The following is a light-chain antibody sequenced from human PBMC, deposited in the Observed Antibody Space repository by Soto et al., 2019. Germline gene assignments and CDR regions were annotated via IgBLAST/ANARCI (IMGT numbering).Light chain of an antibody. CDR3: QQYKTYPLT. Sequence: DIQMTQSPSTLSASVGDRVTITGRASQSVRTWLDWYQQKPGKAPKLLIYQASSLEGGVPSRFSGSGSGTEFNITISSLQPDDFATYYCQQYKTYPLTFGGGTTVEIK. CDR1: QSVRTW. J-gene: IGKJ4*01. CDR2: QAS. V-gene: IGKV1-5*03.